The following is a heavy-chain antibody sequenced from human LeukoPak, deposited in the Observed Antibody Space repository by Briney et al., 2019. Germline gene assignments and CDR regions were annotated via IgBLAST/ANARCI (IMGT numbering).Heavy chain of an antibody. CDR1: GGSISSYY. V-gene: IGHV4-4*07. CDR3: AREAPRRWELLGPVDY. D-gene: IGHD1-26*01. CDR2: IYTSGST. Sequence: SEALSLTCTVSGGSISSYYWSWIRQPAGKGLEWIGRIYTSGSTNYNPPLKSRVTMSVDTSKNQFSLKLSSVTAADTAVYYCAREAPRRWELLGPVDYWGQGTLVTVSS. J-gene: IGHJ4*02.